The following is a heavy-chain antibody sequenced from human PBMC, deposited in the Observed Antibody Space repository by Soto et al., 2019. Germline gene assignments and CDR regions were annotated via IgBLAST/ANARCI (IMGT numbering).Heavy chain of an antibody. D-gene: IGHD4-17*01. CDR3: ARLFLYDYGDYYFDY. J-gene: IGHJ4*02. CDR1: GGSISSYY. V-gene: IGHV4-59*01. CDR2: IYYSGST. Sequence: PSETLSLTCTVSGGSISSYYWSWIRQPPGKGLEWIGYIYYSGSTNYNPSLKSRVTISVDTSKNQFSLKLSSVTAADTAVYYCARLFLYDYGDYYFDYWGQGTLVTVSS.